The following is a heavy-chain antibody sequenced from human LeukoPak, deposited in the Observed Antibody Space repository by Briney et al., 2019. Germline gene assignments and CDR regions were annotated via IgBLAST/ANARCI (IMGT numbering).Heavy chain of an antibody. Sequence: SVKVSCKTSGYIFTSFYMHWVRQAPGQGLEWMGGIIPIFGTANYAQKFQGRVTITADESTSTAYMELSSLRSEDTAVYYCARDRGEDGDYWGQGTLVTVSS. J-gene: IGHJ4*02. CDR3: ARDRGEDGDY. CDR2: IIPIFGTA. CDR1: GYIFTSFY. D-gene: IGHD3-16*01. V-gene: IGHV1-69*13.